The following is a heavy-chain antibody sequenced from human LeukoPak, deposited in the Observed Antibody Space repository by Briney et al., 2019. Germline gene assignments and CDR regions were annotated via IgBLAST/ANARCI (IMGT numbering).Heavy chain of an antibody. V-gene: IGHV3-23*01. J-gene: IGHJ6*03. D-gene: IGHD3-3*01. CDR3: AKDRNRNYDFWSGPSCPLYYYYMDV. CDR2: ISGSGGST. CDR1: GFTLSSYA. Sequence: PGGSLRLSCAASGFTLSSYAMSWVRQAPGKGLEWVSAISGSGGSTYYADSVKGRFTISRDNSKNTLYLQMNSLRAEDTALYYCAKDRNRNYDFWSGPSCPLYYYYMDVWGKGTTVTVSS.